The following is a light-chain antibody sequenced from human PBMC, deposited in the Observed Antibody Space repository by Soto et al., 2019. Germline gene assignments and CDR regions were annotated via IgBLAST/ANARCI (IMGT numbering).Light chain of an antibody. CDR1: NSDVGAYDH. Sequence: QSALAQPPSASGSPGQSVTITCTGTNSDVGAYDHVSWHQQRPGRAPKVLIYDVRIRPSEVSNRFSGSKSGDTASLTISGLQAEDEAIYYCASKTTSSTVLFGGGTKLTVL. CDR2: DVR. CDR3: ASKTTSSTVL. J-gene: IGLJ2*01. V-gene: IGLV2-14*03.